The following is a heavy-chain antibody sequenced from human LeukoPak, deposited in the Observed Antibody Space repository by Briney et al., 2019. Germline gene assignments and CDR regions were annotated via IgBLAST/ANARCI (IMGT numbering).Heavy chain of an antibody. CDR2: VYYSGST. Sequence: SETLSLTCTVSGGSISSYYWSWIQQPPGKGLEWIGYVYYSGSTDYNPSLKSRVTISVDTSKNQFSLKLSSVTAADTAVYYCARHLGYQLRRGYYYVMDVWGPGTTVTVSS. V-gene: IGHV4-59*08. CDR3: ARHLGYQLRRGYYYVMDV. J-gene: IGHJ6*02. D-gene: IGHD2-2*01. CDR1: GGSISSYY.